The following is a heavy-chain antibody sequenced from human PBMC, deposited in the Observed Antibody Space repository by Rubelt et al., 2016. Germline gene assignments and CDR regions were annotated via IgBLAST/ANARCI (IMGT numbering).Heavy chain of an antibody. J-gene: IGHJ6*02. Sequence: EVQLLESGGGLVQPGGSLRLSCAASGFTVSSNYMSWVRQAPGKGLEWVSVIYSGGSTYYADSVKGRFTIPRHNSKNTLYLPMNSRRAEDTAVDYWARVSRFANYYYGIDVWGQGTTVTVSS. CDR3: ARVSRFANYYYGIDV. D-gene: IGHD2-21*01. CDR1: GFTVSSNY. CDR2: IYSGGST. V-gene: IGHV3-53*04.